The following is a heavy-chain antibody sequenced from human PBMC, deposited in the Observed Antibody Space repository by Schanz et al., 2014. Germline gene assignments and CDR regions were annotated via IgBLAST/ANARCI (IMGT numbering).Heavy chain of an antibody. CDR2: IYSRGGT. D-gene: IGHD2-2*01. Sequence: EVQVVESGGGLVQPGGSLRLSCAASGFSFVDAWMSWVRQAPGKGLECISIIYSRGGTFHADSVKGRFTISRDKSKNTLYLQMNSLRAEDTAVYYCAKEKGDCSSTSCSYYFDYWGQGTLVTVSS. CDR1: GFSFVDAW. V-gene: IGHV3-66*01. J-gene: IGHJ4*02. CDR3: AKEKGDCSSTSCSYYFDY.